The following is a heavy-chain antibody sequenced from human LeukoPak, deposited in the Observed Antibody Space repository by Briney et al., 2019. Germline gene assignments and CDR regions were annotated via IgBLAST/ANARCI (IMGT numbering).Heavy chain of an antibody. CDR3: AREEAFDI. CDR2: IKHSGIT. V-gene: IGHV4-34*01. CDR1: GGSFSGCY. Sequence: KSSETLTLTCAVYGGSFSGCYWSWIRQPPGKGLEWIGEIKHSGITNYNPSLKSRVTISVDTSKNQFSLKLSSVTAADTAVYYCAREEAFDIWGQGTMVTVS. J-gene: IGHJ3*02.